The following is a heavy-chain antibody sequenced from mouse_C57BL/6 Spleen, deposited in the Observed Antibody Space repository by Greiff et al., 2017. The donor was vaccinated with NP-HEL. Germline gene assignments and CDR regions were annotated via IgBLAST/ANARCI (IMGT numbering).Heavy chain of an antibody. CDR2: INPNNGGT. CDR1: GYTFTDYY. D-gene: IGHD1-1*01. V-gene: IGHV1-26*01. CDR3: AREERETTVPYYFDY. Sequence: EVQLQQSGPELVKPGASVKISCKASGYTFTDYYMNWVKQSHGKSLEWIGDINPNNGGTSYNQKFKGKATLTVDKSSSTAYMELRSLTSEDSAVYYCAREERETTVPYYFDYWGQGTTLTVSS. J-gene: IGHJ2*01.